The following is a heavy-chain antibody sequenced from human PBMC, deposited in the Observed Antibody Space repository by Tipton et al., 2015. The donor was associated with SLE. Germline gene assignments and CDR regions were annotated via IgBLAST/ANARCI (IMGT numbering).Heavy chain of an antibody. CDR2: MYASGTT. D-gene: IGHD3-16*02. J-gene: IGHJ4*02. V-gene: IGHV4-61*02. Sequence: TLSLTCTVSDVSISSGSYCWSWIRQPAGKGLEYIGRMYASGTTNYNPSLKSRVSISGDTSKNHFSLELSSVTAADTAVYYCARVGRLHLGELSPPFDYWGQGTLVTVSS. CDR3: ARVGRLHLGELSPPFDY. CDR1: DVSISSGSYC.